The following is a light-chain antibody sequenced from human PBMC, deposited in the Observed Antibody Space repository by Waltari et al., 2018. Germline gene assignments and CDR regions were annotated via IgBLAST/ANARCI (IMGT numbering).Light chain of an antibody. CDR2: DAS. J-gene: IGKJ4*01. V-gene: IGKV3-11*01. Sequence: EIVLTQSPATLSLSPGERATLSCRASQRVSNSLVWYQQKPGQSPRLLIYDASNRATGIPARFSGSGSGTDFTLTISSLEPEDFAVYYCQQRSSWPTFGGGTKVEIK. CDR1: QRVSNS. CDR3: QQRSSWPT.